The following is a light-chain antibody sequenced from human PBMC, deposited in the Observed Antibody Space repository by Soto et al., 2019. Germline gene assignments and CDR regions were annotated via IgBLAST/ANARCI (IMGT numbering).Light chain of an antibody. J-gene: IGLJ1*01. CDR1: SSDVGGYNY. V-gene: IGLV2-14*01. CDR3: SSYTSSSTR. CDR2: DVS. Sequence: QSALTQPASVSGSPGQSITISCTGTSSDVGGYNYVSWYQQHPGKAPKLMIYDVSHRPSGVSNRFSGSKSGNTASLTLSGLQAEDEADYYCSSYTSSSTRFGTGTKLTVL.